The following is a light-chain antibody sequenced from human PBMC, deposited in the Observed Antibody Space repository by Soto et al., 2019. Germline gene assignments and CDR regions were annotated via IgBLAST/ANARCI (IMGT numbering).Light chain of an antibody. CDR1: SSDIGRYNL. Sequence: QSALTQPASVSGSPGQSITISCTGTSSDIGRYNLVSWYQQHPGKPPKLMIYEATKRPSGVSNRFSGSKSGNTASLTISGLQAEDEADFYCSIYASIVTLMFGGGTNLTVL. CDR2: EAT. J-gene: IGLJ3*02. CDR3: SIYASIVTLM. V-gene: IGLV2-23*02.